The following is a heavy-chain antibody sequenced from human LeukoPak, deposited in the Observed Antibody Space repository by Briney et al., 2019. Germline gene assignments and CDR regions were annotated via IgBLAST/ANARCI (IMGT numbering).Heavy chain of an antibody. V-gene: IGHV1-69*06. CDR2: IIPIFGTA. CDR3: ASSTRPVAGNEGYFDY. CDR1: GGTFSSYA. Sequence: GASVKVSCKASGGTFSSYAISWVRQAPGQGLEWMGGIIPIFGTANYAQKFQGRVTITADKSTSTAYMELSSLRSEDTAVYYCASSTRPVAGNEGYFDYWGQGTLVTVSS. J-gene: IGHJ4*02. D-gene: IGHD6-19*01.